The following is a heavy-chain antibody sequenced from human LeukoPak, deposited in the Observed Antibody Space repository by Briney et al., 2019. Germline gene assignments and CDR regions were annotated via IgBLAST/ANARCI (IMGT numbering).Heavy chain of an antibody. Sequence: GGSLRLSCVASGFSFSTYAMHWVRQAPGKGLEWVAVISYDGANKYYADSVKGRFTISRDNSKNTLSLQMNSLRAEDTAVYYCAKAVGRSVTMVRGVILDYWGQGTLVTVSP. V-gene: IGHV3-30-3*01. CDR2: ISYDGANK. D-gene: IGHD3-10*01. CDR1: GFSFSTYA. J-gene: IGHJ4*02. CDR3: AKAVGRSVTMVRGVILDY.